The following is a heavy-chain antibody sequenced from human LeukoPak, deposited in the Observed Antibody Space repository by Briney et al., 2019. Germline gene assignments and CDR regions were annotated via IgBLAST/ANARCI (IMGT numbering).Heavy chain of an antibody. Sequence: GGSLRLSCAASGFTFSGYWMIWVRQAPGKGLEWGANIKQDGSEKYYVDSVKGRFTISRDNAKNSLYLQMNSLRAEDTGVYYCARVSVVSYYFDYWGQGTLVTVSS. J-gene: IGHJ4*02. CDR1: GFTFSGYW. CDR2: IKQDGSEK. D-gene: IGHD2-8*02. V-gene: IGHV3-7*01. CDR3: ARVSVVSYYFDY.